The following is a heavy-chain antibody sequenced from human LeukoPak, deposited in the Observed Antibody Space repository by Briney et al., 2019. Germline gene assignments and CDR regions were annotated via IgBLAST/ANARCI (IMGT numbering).Heavy chain of an antibody. Sequence: GGSLRLSCAASGFIFDDYAMHWVRQAPGKGLEWVSGISWNSGSIGYADSAKGRFTISRDNSKNFLYLQVNSLRAEDTALYYCAKDIKVYYDTSGYYPGFDNWGQGTLVTVSS. D-gene: IGHD3-22*01. CDR1: GFIFDDYA. J-gene: IGHJ4*02. V-gene: IGHV3-9*01. CDR2: ISWNSGSI. CDR3: AKDIKVYYDTSGYYPGFDN.